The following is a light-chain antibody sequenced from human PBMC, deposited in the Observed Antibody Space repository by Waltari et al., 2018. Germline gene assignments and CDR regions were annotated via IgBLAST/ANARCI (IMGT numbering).Light chain of an antibody. CDR2: QVS. J-gene: IGLJ2*01. CDR1: SSDIGGSTY. V-gene: IGLV2-14*01. Sequence: QSALTQPASVSVSPGQSITISCTGSSSDIGGSTYLSWYQHPPGKAPKLIISQVSSRPSGISTRFSGSKSGNTASLTISGLQLEDEAHYYCSSYTTTSTLLFGGGTKVTVL. CDR3: SSYTTTSTLL.